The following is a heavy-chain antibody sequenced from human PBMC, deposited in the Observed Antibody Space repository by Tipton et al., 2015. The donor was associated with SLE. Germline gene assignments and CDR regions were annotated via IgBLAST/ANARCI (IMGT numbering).Heavy chain of an antibody. V-gene: IGHV3-11*05. D-gene: IGHD6-13*01. Sequence: SLSLSCAASGFTFSDYYMSWIRQAPGKGLEWVSYISSSSYTNYADSVKGRFTISRDNAKNSLYLQMNSLRAEDTAVYYCARDRAAGTSDYWGQGTLVTVSS. CDR2: ISSSSYT. CDR3: ARDRAAGTSDY. J-gene: IGHJ4*02. CDR1: GFTFSDYY.